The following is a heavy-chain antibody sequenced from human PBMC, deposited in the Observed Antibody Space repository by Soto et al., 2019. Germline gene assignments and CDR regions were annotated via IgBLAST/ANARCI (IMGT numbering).Heavy chain of an antibody. V-gene: IGHV4-31*03. CDR3: AREVKSAAASDAVDI. CDR1: GGSISSDNYF. Sequence: TLSLTCTVSGGSISSDNYFWSWIRQHPGKGLEWIGYIDYIGRAYYNPSLKSRVTTSVDTSKNQFSLRLSSVTVADTATYYCAREVKSAAASDAVDIWGQGTVVT. CDR2: IDYIGRA. D-gene: IGHD2-15*01. J-gene: IGHJ3*02.